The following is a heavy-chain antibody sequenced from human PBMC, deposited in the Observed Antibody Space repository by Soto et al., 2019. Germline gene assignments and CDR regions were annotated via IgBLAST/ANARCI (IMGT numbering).Heavy chain of an antibody. CDR1: GFTLSSYW. Sequence: GGSLRLSCAASGFTLSSYWMHWVRQAPGKGLVWVSRINTDGSSTRYADSVKGRFTISRDNAKNMLYLQMNTLRAEDTAVYYCALGATDYYYMDVWGKGTTVTVSS. J-gene: IGHJ6*03. CDR2: INTDGSST. CDR3: ALGATDYYYMDV. V-gene: IGHV3-74*01.